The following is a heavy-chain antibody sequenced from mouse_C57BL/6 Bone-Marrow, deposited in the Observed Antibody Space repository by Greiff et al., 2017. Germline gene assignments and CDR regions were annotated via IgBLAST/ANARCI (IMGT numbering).Heavy chain of an antibody. Sequence: QVTLKVSGPGILQPSQTLSLTCSLSGFSLSTFGMGVGWIRQPSGKGLEWLAHIWWDDDKYYKPALKRRLTISKDTSKNQVFLMLASVDTADTATYYCARGTYYYDSSRFDYWGQGTTLTVSS. CDR1: GFSLSTFGMG. CDR2: IWWDDDK. J-gene: IGHJ2*01. V-gene: IGHV8-8*01. CDR3: ARGTYYYDSSRFDY. D-gene: IGHD1-1*01.